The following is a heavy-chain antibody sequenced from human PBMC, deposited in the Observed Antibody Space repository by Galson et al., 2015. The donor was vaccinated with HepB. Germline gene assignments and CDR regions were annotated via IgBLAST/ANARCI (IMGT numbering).Heavy chain of an antibody. V-gene: IGHV1-69*06. J-gene: IGHJ4*02. D-gene: IGHD5-18*01. CDR1: GGTFSSYA. CDR2: IIPIFGTA. CDR3: ATGGYSYGRYFDY. Sequence: SVKVSCKASGGTFSSYAISWVRQAPGQGLEWMGGIIPIFGTANYAQKFQGRVTMTEDTSTDTAYMELSSLRSEDTAVYYCATGGYSYGRYFDYWGQGTLVTVSS.